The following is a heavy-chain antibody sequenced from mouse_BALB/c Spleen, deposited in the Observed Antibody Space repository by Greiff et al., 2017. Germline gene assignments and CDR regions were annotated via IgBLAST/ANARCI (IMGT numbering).Heavy chain of an antibody. CDR3: APYGNYAMDY. CDR1: GFNIKDTY. D-gene: IGHD2-10*02. V-gene: IGHV14-3*02. CDR2: IDPANGNT. J-gene: IGHJ4*01. Sequence: EVQGVESGAELVKPGASVKLSCTASGFNIKDTYMHWVKQRPEQGLEWIGRIDPANGNTKYDPKFQGKATITADTSSNTAYLQLSSLTSEDTAVYYCAPYGNYAMDYWGQGTSVTVSS.